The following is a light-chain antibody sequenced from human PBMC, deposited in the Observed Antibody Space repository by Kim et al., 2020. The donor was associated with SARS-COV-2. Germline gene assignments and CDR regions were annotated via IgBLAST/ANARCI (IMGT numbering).Light chain of an antibody. Sequence: QPATLTCTGNSNNVGDQGAAWLQLHQGHPPKLLSDRINLRPSGISARLSASRSGNTASLTITGLQAEDEADYYCSAWDSSLDAWVFGGGTQLTVL. CDR3: SAWDSSLDAWV. CDR1: SNNVGDQG. CDR2: RIN. V-gene: IGLV10-54*04. J-gene: IGLJ3*02.